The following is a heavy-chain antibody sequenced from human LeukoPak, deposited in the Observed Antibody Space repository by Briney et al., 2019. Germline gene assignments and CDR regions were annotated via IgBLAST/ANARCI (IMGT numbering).Heavy chain of an antibody. CDR1: GYTFTGYY. CDR3: AREMEKWYSSSPPSGSDY. D-gene: IGHD6-6*01. J-gene: IGHJ4*02. CDR2: INPNSGGT. V-gene: IGHV1-2*02. Sequence: GASVKVSFKASGYTFTGYYIHWVRQAPGQGLEWMGWINPNSGGTNYAQKFQGRVTMTRDTSISTAYMELSRLRSDDTAVYYCAREMEKWYSSSPPSGSDYWGQGTLVTVSS.